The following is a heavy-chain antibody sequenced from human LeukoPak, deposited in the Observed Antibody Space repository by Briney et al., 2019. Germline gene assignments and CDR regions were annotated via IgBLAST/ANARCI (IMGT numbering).Heavy chain of an antibody. D-gene: IGHD3-3*01. CDR2: IYYSGST. J-gene: IGHJ4*02. CDR1: GGSISSGGSY. V-gene: IGHV4-61*08. CDR3: ARTPYDFWSGYGLDY. Sequence: SQTLSLTCTVSGGSISSGGSYWSWIRQPPGKGLEWIGYIYYSGSTNYNPSLKSRVTISVDTSKNQFSLKLSSVTAADTAVYYCARTPYDFWSGYGLDYWGQGTLVTVSS.